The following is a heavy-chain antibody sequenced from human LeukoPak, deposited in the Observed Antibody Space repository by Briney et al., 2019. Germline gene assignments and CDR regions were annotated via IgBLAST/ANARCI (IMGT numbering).Heavy chain of an antibody. V-gene: IGHV5-51*01. J-gene: IGHJ3*02. D-gene: IGHD3/OR15-3a*01. CDR3: ARPTWTDAFDI. Sequence: GESLKISCKGSGYSFTSFWIGWVRQVPGKGLEWMGIIYPGDSDTRYSPPFQGQVTISADKSISTAYLQWSSLKASDTAMYYCARPTWTDAFDIWGQGTMVTVSS. CDR1: GYSFTSFW. CDR2: IYPGDSDT.